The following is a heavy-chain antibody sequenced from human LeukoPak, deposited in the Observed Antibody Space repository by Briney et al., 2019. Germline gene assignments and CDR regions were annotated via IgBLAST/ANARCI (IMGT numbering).Heavy chain of an antibody. V-gene: IGHV4-39*07. CDR2: IYHSGES. CDR1: GGSISSSSYY. Sequence: PSETLSLTCTVSGGSISSSSYYWGWIRQPPGKGLEWIGYIYHSGESYFNPSLKSRVTMSVDKSKNQFSLNLTSVTAADTAVYYCARDYCSGGSCYFHVFDVWGQGTTVTVSS. J-gene: IGHJ3*01. CDR3: ARDYCSGGSCYFHVFDV. D-gene: IGHD2-15*01.